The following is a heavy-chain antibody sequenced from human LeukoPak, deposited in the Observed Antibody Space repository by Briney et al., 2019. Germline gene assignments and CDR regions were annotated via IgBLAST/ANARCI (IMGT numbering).Heavy chain of an antibody. Sequence: ASVKVSCKTSGYTFISFYVHWVRQAPGQGLEWMGIINPSGGSTTYTQKFQGRVTMTRDMSTSTVYMELSSLRFEDTAVYYCTRGGVGTTFEYWGQGTLVTVSS. J-gene: IGHJ4*02. CDR2: INPSGGST. D-gene: IGHD1-26*01. V-gene: IGHV1-46*03. CDR1: GYTFISFY. CDR3: TRGGVGTTFEY.